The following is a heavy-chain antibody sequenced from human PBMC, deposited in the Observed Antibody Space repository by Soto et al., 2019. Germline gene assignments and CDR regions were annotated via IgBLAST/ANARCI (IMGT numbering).Heavy chain of an antibody. D-gene: IGHD2-8*01. Sequence: ASLKVSCKASGFTFSNYGLNWVQQAPGQGLEWMGWVSANNGHTNYAQNLQGRVSMTTDTSTSTAYMELRGLTFDDTAVYYCARDIESVTAKHFFYYYGMDVWGQGXTVTV. J-gene: IGHJ6*02. CDR1: GFTFSNYG. V-gene: IGHV1-18*01. CDR2: VSANNGHT. CDR3: ARDIESVTAKHFFYYYGMDV.